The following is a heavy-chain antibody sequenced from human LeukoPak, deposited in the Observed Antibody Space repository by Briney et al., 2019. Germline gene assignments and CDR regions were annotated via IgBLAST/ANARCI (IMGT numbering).Heavy chain of an antibody. CDR2: ISYDESNK. Sequence: PGRSLRLSCAASGFTFSSYGMHWVRQAPGKGLEWVAVISYDESNKYYADSVKGRFTISRDNAKNSLYLQMNSLRAEDTAVYYCARVTGEVDYWGQGTLVTVSS. D-gene: IGHD7-27*01. CDR1: GFTFSSYG. CDR3: ARVTGEVDY. V-gene: IGHV3-30*03. J-gene: IGHJ4*02.